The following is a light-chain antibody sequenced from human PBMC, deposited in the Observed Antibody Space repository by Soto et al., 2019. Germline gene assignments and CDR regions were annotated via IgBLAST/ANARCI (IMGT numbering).Light chain of an antibody. Sequence: DIQMTQSPSTLSASVGDRVTITCRASQSISSWLAWYQQKPGIAPKLLIYDASSLESGVPSRFSGSGSGTEFTLTISSLQPDDFATYYCQQYNSYPLTFGGGTKV. J-gene: IGKJ4*01. CDR3: QQYNSYPLT. V-gene: IGKV1-5*01. CDR2: DAS. CDR1: QSISSW.